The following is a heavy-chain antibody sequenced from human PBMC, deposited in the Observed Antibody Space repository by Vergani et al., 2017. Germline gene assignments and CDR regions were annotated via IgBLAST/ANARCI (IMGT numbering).Heavy chain of an antibody. Sequence: QLQLQESGPGLVKPSETLSLTCTVSGGSISSSSYYWGWIRQPPGKGLEWIGSIYYSGSTYYNPSLKSRVTISVDTSKNQFSLKLSSGTAADTAVYYCARDKAFGVTTHYFDYWGQGILVTVSS. CDR1: GGSISSSSYY. D-gene: IGHD3-3*01. CDR2: IYYSGST. CDR3: ARDKAFGVTTHYFDY. J-gene: IGHJ4*02. V-gene: IGHV4-39*07.